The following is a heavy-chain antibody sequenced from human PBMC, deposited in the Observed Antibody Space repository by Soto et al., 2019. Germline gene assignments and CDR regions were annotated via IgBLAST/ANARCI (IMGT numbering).Heavy chain of an antibody. CDR1: GYTFTRYG. Sequence: ASVKVSCKASGYTFTRYGISWVRQAPGQGLEWMGWISAYNGNTNYAQKLQGRVTMTTDTSTSTAYMELRSLRSDDTAVYYCAREMDTAMVTYAFDIWGQGTMVTVSS. V-gene: IGHV1-18*01. J-gene: IGHJ3*02. CDR3: AREMDTAMVTYAFDI. D-gene: IGHD5-18*01. CDR2: ISAYNGNT.